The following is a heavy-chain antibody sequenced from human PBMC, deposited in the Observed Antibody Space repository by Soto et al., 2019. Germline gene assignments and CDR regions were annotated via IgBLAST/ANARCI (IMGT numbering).Heavy chain of an antibody. J-gene: IGHJ3*02. CDR3: ASLPLYCSGGSCYGGGDAFDI. D-gene: IGHD2-15*01. CDR2: IDPSDSYT. CDR1: GYSFTSYW. V-gene: IGHV5-10-1*01. Sequence: GESLKISCKGSGYSFTSYWISWVRQMPGKGLEWMGRIDPSDSYTNYSPSFQGHVTISADKSISTAYLQWSSLKASDTAMYYCASLPLYCSGGSCYGGGDAFDIWGQGTMVTVSS.